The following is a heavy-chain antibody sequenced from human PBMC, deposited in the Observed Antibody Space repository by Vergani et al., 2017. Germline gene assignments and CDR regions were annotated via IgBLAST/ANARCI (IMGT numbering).Heavy chain of an antibody. D-gene: IGHD4-11*01. Sequence: QVQLQQWGGGLLKPSETLSLTCVVNGGSFTSYHWTWIRQSPGEGLEWVGDIDHTGRPDYNPSLKSRLTMSVDKSRNQFSLTLNSVTATDTAIYFCARVNTETNGHLYYDNYMDVWGQGTAVTVSS. CDR2: IDHTGRP. V-gene: IGHV4-34*01. J-gene: IGHJ6*03. CDR1: GGSFTSYH. CDR3: ARVNTETNGHLYYDNYMDV.